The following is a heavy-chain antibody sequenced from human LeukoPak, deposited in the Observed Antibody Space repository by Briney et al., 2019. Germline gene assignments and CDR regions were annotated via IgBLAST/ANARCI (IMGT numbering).Heavy chain of an antibody. CDR2: IYHSGST. J-gene: IGHJ4*02. CDR1: DASIRSINHY. V-gene: IGHV4-39*01. Sequence: KTSETLSLTCTVSDASIRSINHYWGWIRQPPGRGLEWIGSIYHSGSTYYNPSLKSRVSISVDTSKNQFSLKLSSVSAADTAAYFCARHPRYDSSGNHSPYYFGHWGQGTLVTVSS. CDR3: ARHPRYDSSGNHSPYYFGH. D-gene: IGHD3-22*01.